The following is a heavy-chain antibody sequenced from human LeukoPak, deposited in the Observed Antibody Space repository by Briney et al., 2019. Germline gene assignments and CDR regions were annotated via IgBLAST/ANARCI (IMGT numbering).Heavy chain of an antibody. D-gene: IGHD6-13*01. V-gene: IGHV5-51*01. CDR1: GSSFTSYW. CDR2: IYPGDSDT. J-gene: IGHJ3*02. Sequence: GASLKISFKGSGSSFTSYWIGWVRPMPGKGLEWMGIIYPGDSDTRYSPSFQGQVTISADKSISTAYLQWSSLKASDTAMYYCARRLYSSSWHDAFDIWGQGTMVTVSS. CDR3: ARRLYSSSWHDAFDI.